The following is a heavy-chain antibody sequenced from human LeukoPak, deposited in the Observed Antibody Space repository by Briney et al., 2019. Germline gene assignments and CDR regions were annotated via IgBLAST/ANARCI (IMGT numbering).Heavy chain of an antibody. CDR2: ISTSSSYI. J-gene: IGHJ4*02. V-gene: IGHV3-21*01. Sequence: PGGSLRLSCAASGFTFSSYTMNWVRQAPGKGLEWVSFISTSSSYIYYADSVKGRFTISRDNAKNSLFLQMNSLRAEDTAVYYCARAIEKDYWGQGTLVTVSS. CDR1: GFTFSSYT. CDR3: ARAIEKDY.